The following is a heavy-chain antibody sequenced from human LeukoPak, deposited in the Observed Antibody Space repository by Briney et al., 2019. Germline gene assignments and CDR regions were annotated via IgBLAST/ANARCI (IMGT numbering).Heavy chain of an antibody. CDR3: ARRAADYYDSSGYYYAFDY. J-gene: IGHJ4*02. CDR1: GGSISRSSYY. V-gene: IGHV4-39*01. D-gene: IGHD3-22*01. CDR2: IYYSGST. Sequence: SETLSLTCTVSGGSISRSSYYWGWIRQPPGKGLEWIGSIYYSGSTYYNPSLKSRVTISVDTSKNQFSLKLSSVTAADTAVYYCARRAADYYDSSGYYYAFDYWGQGTLVTVSS.